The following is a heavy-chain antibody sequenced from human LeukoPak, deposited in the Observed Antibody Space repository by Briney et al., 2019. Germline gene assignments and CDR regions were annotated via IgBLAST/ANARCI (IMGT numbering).Heavy chain of an antibody. V-gene: IGHV3-48*01. CDR2: ISSDSSTI. CDR1: GFTFSSYS. D-gene: IGHD3-16*01. Sequence: PGGSLRLSCAASGFTFSSYSMNWVRQAPGKGLKWISYISSDSSTIYYADSVKGRFTISRDNAKNSLYLQMNSLRAEDTAVYYCARGPQGGGTNYYYYYYMDVWGKGTTVTVSS. CDR3: ARGPQGGGTNYYYYYYMDV. J-gene: IGHJ6*03.